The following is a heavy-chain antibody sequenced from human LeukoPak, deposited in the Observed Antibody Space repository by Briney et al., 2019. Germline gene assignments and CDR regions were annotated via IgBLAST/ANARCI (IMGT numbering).Heavy chain of an antibody. CDR1: GFTFSNHW. CDR3: ARDSDWASDH. J-gene: IGHJ5*02. CDR2: INEHGGER. Sequence: GGSLKLSCAASGFTFSNHWMNWVRQAPGKGLEWVANINEHGGERYYVDSVKGRFTIFRDNAKSSLYLQMNSLRADDTAVYYCARDSDWASDHWGQGTLVTVSS. D-gene: IGHD2-21*01. V-gene: IGHV3-7*01.